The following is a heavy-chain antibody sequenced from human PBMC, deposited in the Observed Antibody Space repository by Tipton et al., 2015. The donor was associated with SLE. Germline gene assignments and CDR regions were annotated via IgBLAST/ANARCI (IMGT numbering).Heavy chain of an antibody. CDR3: ARLGYYDSTAGY. V-gene: IGHV4-39*06. CDR1: GGSISSSTYY. J-gene: IGHJ4*02. CDR2: LYYSGST. D-gene: IGHD3-22*01. Sequence: TLSLTCTVSGGSISSSTYYWVWLRQPPGMGLEWVGSLYYSGSTSYNPSLKSRVTISVDTTKNQFTLTLSSVTAADTVVYYCARLGYYDSTAGYWGQGTLVTVSS.